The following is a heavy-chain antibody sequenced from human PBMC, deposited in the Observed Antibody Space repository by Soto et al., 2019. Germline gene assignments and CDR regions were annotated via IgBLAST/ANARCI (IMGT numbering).Heavy chain of an antibody. D-gene: IGHD3-10*01. CDR2: VSHSGSP. Sequence: QLQLQESGSGLVKPSQTPSLTCAVSGGSVSSGVFSWNWIRQSPGQGLEWIGYVSHSGSPYYTAPLRSRITISLDKSTNQISLNLTSVTPADTAVYFCARGHYYYALDVWGQGTMVTVSS. V-gene: IGHV4-30-2*06. CDR1: GGSVSSGVFS. J-gene: IGHJ3*01. CDR3: ARGHYYYALDV.